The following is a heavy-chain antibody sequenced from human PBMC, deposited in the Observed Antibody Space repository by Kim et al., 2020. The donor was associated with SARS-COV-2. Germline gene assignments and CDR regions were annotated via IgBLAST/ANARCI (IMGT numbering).Heavy chain of an antibody. J-gene: IGHJ4*02. CDR3: ARGRWFGELLPKGGFDY. V-gene: IGHV1-69*13. CDR1: GGTFSSYA. CDR2: IIPIFGTA. Sequence: SVKVSCKASGGTFSSYAISWVRQAPGQGLEWMGGIIPIFGTANYAQKFQGRVTITADESTSTAYMELSSLRSEDTAVYYCARGRWFGELLPKGGFDYWGQGTLVTVSS. D-gene: IGHD3-10*01.